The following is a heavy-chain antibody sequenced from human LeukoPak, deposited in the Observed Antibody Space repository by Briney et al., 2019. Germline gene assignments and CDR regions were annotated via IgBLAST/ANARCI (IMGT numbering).Heavy chain of an antibody. CDR3: ASTTKSLGSGSTSSLPPYYYYGMDV. CDR2: ISYDGSNK. V-gene: IGHV3-30-3*01. Sequence: GGSLRLSCAASGFTFSSYAMHWVRQAPGKGLEWVAVISYDGSNKYYADSVKGRFTISRDNSKNTLYLQMNSLRAKDTAVYYCASTTKSLGSGSTSSLPPYYYYGMDVWGQGTTVTVSS. CDR1: GFTFSSYA. J-gene: IGHJ6*02. D-gene: IGHD2-2*01.